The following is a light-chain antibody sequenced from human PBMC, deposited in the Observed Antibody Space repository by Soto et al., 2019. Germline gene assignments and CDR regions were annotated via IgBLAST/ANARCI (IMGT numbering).Light chain of an antibody. J-gene: IGKJ4*01. CDR3: QQYGSSPPLT. Sequence: EFVLTQSPGTLSLSPGERATLSCRASQSVSSSYLAWYQQKPGQAPRILIYGASTRATGIPDRFSGSGSGTDFTLTISRLEPEHFAVYYCQQYGSSPPLTFGGGTKVEIK. V-gene: IGKV3-20*01. CDR1: QSVSSSY. CDR2: GAS.